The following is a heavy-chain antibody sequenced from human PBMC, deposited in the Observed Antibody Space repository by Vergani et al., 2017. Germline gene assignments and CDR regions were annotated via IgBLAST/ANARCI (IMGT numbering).Heavy chain of an antibody. CDR2: INSDGDST. D-gene: IGHD1-26*01. V-gene: IGHV3-74*01. CDR1: GFTFSNYW. J-gene: IGHJ6*03. Sequence: VQLVESGGGLVQPGGSLRLSCTASGFTFSNYWMKWVRQAPGKGLMWFSRINSDGDSTSYADSVTGRFTISRGNAKNTLYLQMDSLRAEDTAVYYCARDGWELLDYFYYMDVWGKGTTVTVSS. CDR3: ARDGWELLDYFYYMDV.